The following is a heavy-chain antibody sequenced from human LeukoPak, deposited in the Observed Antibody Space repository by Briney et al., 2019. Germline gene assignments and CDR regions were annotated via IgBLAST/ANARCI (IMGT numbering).Heavy chain of an antibody. CDR3: AICHWYSSGCRNDY. Sequence: PGGSLRLSCAASEFTFSIYGMHWARQAPGKGLEWVAFIHYDGSIKLYGDSVKGRFTISRDNSKNTLYLQMNSLRAEDTAVYYCAICHWYSSGCRNDYWGQGTLVTVSS. CDR2: IHYDGSIK. D-gene: IGHD6-19*01. V-gene: IGHV3-30*02. CDR1: EFTFSIYG. J-gene: IGHJ4*02.